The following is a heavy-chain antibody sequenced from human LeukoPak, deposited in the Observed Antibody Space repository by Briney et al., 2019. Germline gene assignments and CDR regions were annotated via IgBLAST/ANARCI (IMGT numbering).Heavy chain of an antibody. J-gene: IGHJ4*02. V-gene: IGHV4-39*02. CDR3: ARDDGAY. CDR1: GDSISSSTFY. CDR2: IYYSGST. Sequence: SETLSLMCTVTGDSISSSTFYWAWIRQPPGNGLEWTGSIYYSGSTFHNPSLTSRVTISVDTSKNQFSLRLYSVTAADTAIYYWARDDGAYWGQGTLVVVAS. D-gene: IGHD3-16*01.